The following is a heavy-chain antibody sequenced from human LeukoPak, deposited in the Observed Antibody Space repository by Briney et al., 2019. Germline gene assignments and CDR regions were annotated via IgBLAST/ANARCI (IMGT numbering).Heavy chain of an antibody. CDR3: AKDSSRDDYGGYGEDGGSSNFDH. J-gene: IGHJ4*02. CDR1: GFTFSSYG. V-gene: IGHV3-30*02. D-gene: IGHD4-17*01. Sequence: PGGSLRLSCAASGFTFSSYGMHWVRQAPGKGLEWVAFIRYDGSNKYYADSVKGRFTISRDKSKNTLYLQMNSLRAEDTAVYYCAKDSSRDDYGGYGEDGGSSNFDHWGQGTLVTVSS. CDR2: IRYDGSNK.